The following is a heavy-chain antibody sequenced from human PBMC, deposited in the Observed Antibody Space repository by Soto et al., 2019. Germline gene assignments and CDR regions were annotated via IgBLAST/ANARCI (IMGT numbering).Heavy chain of an antibody. CDR3: ARGRRDTAMAILYYYYGMDV. CDR1: GGSFSGYY. V-gene: IGHV4-34*01. Sequence: SETLSLTCAVYGGSFSGYYWSWIRQPPGKGLEWIGEINHSGSTNYNPSLKSRVTISVDTSKNQFSLKLSSVTAADTAVYYCARGRRDTAMAILYYYYGMDVWGQGTTVT. D-gene: IGHD5-18*01. J-gene: IGHJ6*02. CDR2: INHSGST.